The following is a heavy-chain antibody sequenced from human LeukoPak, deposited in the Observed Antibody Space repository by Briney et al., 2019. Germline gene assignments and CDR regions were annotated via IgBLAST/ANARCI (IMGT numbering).Heavy chain of an antibody. D-gene: IGHD5-18*01. V-gene: IGHV3-73*01. J-gene: IGHJ4*02. Sequence: PGGSLRLSCAASGFTFSNAWMSWVRQASGKGLEWVGRIRSKANSYATAYAASVKGRFTISRDDSKNTAYLQMNSLKTEDTAVYYCTDSYGRVWGQGTLVTVSS. CDR2: IRSKANSYAT. CDR1: GFTFSNAW. CDR3: TDSYGRV.